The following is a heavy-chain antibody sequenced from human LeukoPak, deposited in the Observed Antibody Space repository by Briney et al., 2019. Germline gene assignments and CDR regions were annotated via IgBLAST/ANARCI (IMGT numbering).Heavy chain of an antibody. CDR3: ARGLFMDV. V-gene: IGHV4-30-2*01. J-gene: IGHJ6*02. Sequence: NPSETLSLTCTVSGGSISSGDYYWSWIRQPPGKGLEWIGYIYHSGSTYYNPSLKSRVTISVDRSKNQFSLKLSSVTAADTAVYYCARGLFMDVWGQGTTVTVSS. CDR1: GGSISSGDYY. CDR2: IYHSGST.